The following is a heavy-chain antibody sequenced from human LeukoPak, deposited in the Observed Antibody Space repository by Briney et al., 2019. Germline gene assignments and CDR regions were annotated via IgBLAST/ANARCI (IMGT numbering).Heavy chain of an antibody. V-gene: IGHV4-59*08. CDR3: ARHTGSGSSFDY. J-gene: IGHJ4*02. CDR2: IYYSGST. CDR1: GGSISSYY. D-gene: IGHD3-10*01. Sequence: PSETLSLTCTVSGGSISSYYWSWIRQPPGKGLEWIGYIYYSGSTNCNPSLKSRVTISVDTSKYQFSLKLSSVTAADTAVYYCARHTGSGSSFDYWGQGTLVTVSS.